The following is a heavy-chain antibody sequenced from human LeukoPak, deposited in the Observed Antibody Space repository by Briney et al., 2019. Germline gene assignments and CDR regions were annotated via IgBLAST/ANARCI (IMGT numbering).Heavy chain of an antibody. CDR1: GGSISSYY. J-gene: IGHJ4*02. CDR2: IYTNGST. D-gene: IGHD2-8*01. CDR3: AGEGRYCTNGVCYNYFDY. Sequence: SETLSLTCTVSGGSISSYYWSWIRQPAGKGLEWIGRIYTNGSTNYNPSLKSRVTMSVDTSKNQFSLKLSSVTAADTAVYYCAGEGRYCTNGVCYNYFDYWGQGTLVTVSS. V-gene: IGHV4-4*07.